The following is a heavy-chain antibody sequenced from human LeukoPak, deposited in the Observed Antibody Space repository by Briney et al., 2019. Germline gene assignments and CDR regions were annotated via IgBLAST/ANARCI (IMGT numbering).Heavy chain of an antibody. D-gene: IGHD2-21*02. CDR2: ISGSGGST. CDR3: AKGRIVVVTARFHP. V-gene: IGHV3-23*01. Sequence: GGSLRLSCAASGVTFSSYAMSWVREAPGKGLEWVSAISGSGGSTYYADSVKGRFTISRENSKNTLYLQMTSLRAEDTAVHYCAKGRIVVVTARFHPWGQGTLVSVSS. CDR1: GVTFSSYA. J-gene: IGHJ5*02.